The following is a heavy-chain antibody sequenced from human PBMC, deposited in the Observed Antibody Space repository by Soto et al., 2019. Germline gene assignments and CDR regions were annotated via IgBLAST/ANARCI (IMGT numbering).Heavy chain of an antibody. Sequence: QVQLVESGGGVVQPGRSLRLSCAASGFTFSSYGMHWVRQAPGKGLEWVAVIWYDGSNKYYADSVKGRFTISRDNSKNTLYLQMNSLRAEDTAVYYCARSYCGGDCYSGSDYWGQGTLVTVSS. CDR3: ARSYCGGDCYSGSDY. J-gene: IGHJ4*02. CDR1: GFTFSSYG. CDR2: IWYDGSNK. V-gene: IGHV3-33*01. D-gene: IGHD2-21*02.